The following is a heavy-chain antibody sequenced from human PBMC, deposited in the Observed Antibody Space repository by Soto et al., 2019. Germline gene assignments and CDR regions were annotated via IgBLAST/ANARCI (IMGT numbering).Heavy chain of an antibody. CDR3: ARASTTVTTLDY. CDR1: GGSISSGGYS. Sequence: QLQLQESGSGLVKPSQTLSLTCAVSGGSISSGGYSWSWIRRPPGKGLEWIGYVYHSGSTYYNPSLKSRVTISVDSSKNQCTLKLSSVTAADTAVYYCARASTTVTTLDYWGQGTLVTVSS. D-gene: IGHD4-17*01. CDR2: VYHSGST. V-gene: IGHV4-30-2*01. J-gene: IGHJ4*02.